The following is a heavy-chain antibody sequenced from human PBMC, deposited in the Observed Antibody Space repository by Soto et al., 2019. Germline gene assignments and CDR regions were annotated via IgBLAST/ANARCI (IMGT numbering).Heavy chain of an antibody. CDR2: INPNSGGT. CDR3: ARDSFAWYAAKDYYYYYGMDV. Sequence: ASVKVSCKASGYTFTGYYMHWVRQAPGQGLEWMGWINPNSGGTNYAQKFQGWVTMTRDTSISTAYMELSRLRSDDTAVYYCARDSFAWYAAKDYYYYYGMDVWGQGTTVTVSS. CDR1: GYTFTGYY. V-gene: IGHV1-2*04. D-gene: IGHD3-9*01. J-gene: IGHJ6*02.